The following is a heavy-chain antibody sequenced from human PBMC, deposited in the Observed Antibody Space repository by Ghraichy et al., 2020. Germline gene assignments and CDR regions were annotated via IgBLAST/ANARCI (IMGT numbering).Heavy chain of an antibody. CDR1: GFTFSSYA. J-gene: IGHJ4*02. D-gene: IGHD2-15*01. CDR3: ANRYCSGGSCYGF. V-gene: IGHV3-23*01. Sequence: SCAASGFTFSSYAMSWVRQAPGKGLEWVSAISGSGGSTYYADSVKGRFTISRDNSKNTLYLQMNSLRAEDTAVYYCANRYCSGGSCYGFWGQGTLVTVSS. CDR2: ISGSGGST.